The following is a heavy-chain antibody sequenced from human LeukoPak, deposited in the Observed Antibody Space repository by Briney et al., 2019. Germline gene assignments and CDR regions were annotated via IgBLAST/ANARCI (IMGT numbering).Heavy chain of an antibody. Sequence: ASVKVSCKASGYTFTGYYMHWVRQAPGQGLEWMGWINPNSGGTNYAQKFQGRVTMTRDTSISTAYMELSRLRSDDTAVCYCARDGAVADDAFDIWGQGTMVTVSS. CDR1: GYTFTGYY. CDR2: INPNSGGT. CDR3: ARDGAVADDAFDI. J-gene: IGHJ3*02. D-gene: IGHD6-19*01. V-gene: IGHV1-2*02.